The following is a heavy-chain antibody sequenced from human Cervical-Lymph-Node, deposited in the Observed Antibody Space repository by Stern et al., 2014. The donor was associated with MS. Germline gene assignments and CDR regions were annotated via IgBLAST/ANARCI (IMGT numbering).Heavy chain of an antibody. CDR1: GFTFSNSS. CDR3: ARDGGDF. D-gene: IGHD3-16*01. V-gene: IGHV3-21*01. CDR2: ISSSSAYI. J-gene: IGHJ4*02. Sequence: EGQLVESGGGLVKPGGSLRLSCTVFGFTFSNSSMNWFRQAPGKGLEWFSSISSSSAYIYSADSVKGRFTISRDNAKNSLYLQMNSLRAEDTAVYYCARDGGDFWGQGTLVTVSS.